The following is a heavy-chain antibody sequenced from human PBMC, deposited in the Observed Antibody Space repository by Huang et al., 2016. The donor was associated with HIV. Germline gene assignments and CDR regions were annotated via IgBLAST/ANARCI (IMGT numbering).Heavy chain of an antibody. CDR1: GGSIRSDNYY. D-gene: IGHD3-10*01. Sequence: QLQLQESGPGLVKPSETLSLTCTVSGGSIRSDNYYWGWSRQPPGKGLEWIGSIYYSASTHYNPSLKSRVTITVDTSKNQCSLKMRSVTAADTAVYYCARLPGSITMIRGVITDPYWGQGTLVTVSA. J-gene: IGHJ4*02. V-gene: IGHV4-39*01. CDR2: IYYSAST. CDR3: ARLPGSITMIRGVITDPY.